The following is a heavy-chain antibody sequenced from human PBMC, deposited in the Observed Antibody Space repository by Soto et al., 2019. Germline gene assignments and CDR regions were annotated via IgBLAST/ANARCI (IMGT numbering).Heavy chain of an antibody. D-gene: IGHD1-1*01. V-gene: IGHV1-8*01. CDR1: GYTFTRYE. CDR2: MNPNSGNT. J-gene: IGHJ3*02. CDR3: ARGNGYDGFDI. Sequence: ASVKVSCTASGYTFTRYEINWVRQATGQGLEWMGRMNPNSGNTGYAQKFQGRVTMTRKTSISTAYLEVSSLRSEDTAVYFCARGNGYDGFDIWGQGIMVPVSS.